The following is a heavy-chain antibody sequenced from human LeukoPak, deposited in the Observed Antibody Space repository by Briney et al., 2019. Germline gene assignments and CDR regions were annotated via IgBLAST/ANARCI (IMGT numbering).Heavy chain of an antibody. CDR1: GGTFSIYA. D-gene: IGHD2-21*02. Sequence: SVNVSCKASGGTFSIYAISWVRQAPGQGLELMGRIIPILGIPNYAQNFQSRVTITADKSTTTAYMELSSLRSEDTAVDYCWKEAIVVVTARDYWYFYLWGRGTLVTVSS. J-gene: IGHJ2*01. V-gene: IGHV1-69*04. CDR3: WKEAIVVVTARDYWYFYL. CDR2: IIPILGIP.